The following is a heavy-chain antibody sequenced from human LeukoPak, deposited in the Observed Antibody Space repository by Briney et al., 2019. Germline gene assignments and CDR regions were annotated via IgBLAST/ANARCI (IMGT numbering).Heavy chain of an antibody. CDR2: INPNSGGT. J-gene: IGHJ5*02. CDR3: AREIYEFWSGYLSRNWFDP. Sequence: ASVKVSCKASGYTFTGYYMHWVRQAPGQGLEWMGWINPNSGGTNYAQKFQGWVTMTRDTSISTAYMELSRLRSDDTAVYYCAREIYEFWSGYLSRNWFDPWGQGTLVTVSS. D-gene: IGHD3-3*01. CDR1: GYTFTGYY. V-gene: IGHV1-2*04.